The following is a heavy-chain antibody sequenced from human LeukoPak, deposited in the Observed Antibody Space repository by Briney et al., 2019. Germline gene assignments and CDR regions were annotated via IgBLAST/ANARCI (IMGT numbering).Heavy chain of an antibody. D-gene: IGHD1-26*01. CDR3: ARGQGGSYYPFYWYFDL. CDR1: GGSISTGSYY. J-gene: IGHJ2*01. Sequence: SQTLSLNCTVSGGSISTGSYYWRWIRQPAGKGLEWIGRIYTSGSTNYNPSLKSRVTISVDTSKNQFSLKLSSVTAADTAVYYCARGQGGSYYPFYWYFDLWGRGTLVTGSS. V-gene: IGHV4-61*02. CDR2: IYTSGST.